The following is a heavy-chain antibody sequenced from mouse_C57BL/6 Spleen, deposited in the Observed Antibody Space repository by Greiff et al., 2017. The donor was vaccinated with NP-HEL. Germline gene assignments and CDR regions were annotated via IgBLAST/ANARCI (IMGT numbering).Heavy chain of an antibody. CDR1: GYTFTSYW. D-gene: IGHD1-1*01. V-gene: IGHV1-64*01. CDR2: IHPNSGST. CDR3: ARPNYGSSYYFDY. J-gene: IGHJ2*01. Sequence: QVQLQQPGAELVKPGASVKLSCKASGYTFTSYWMHWVKQRPGQGLEWIGMIHPNSGSTNYNEKFKSKATLTVDTSSSAAYMQLSSLTSEDSAVYYCARPNYGSSYYFDYWGQGTTLTVSS.